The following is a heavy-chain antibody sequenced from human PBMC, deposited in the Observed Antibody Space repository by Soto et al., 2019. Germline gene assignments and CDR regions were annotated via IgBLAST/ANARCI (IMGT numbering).Heavy chain of an antibody. J-gene: IGHJ6*02. V-gene: IGHV4-39*01. CDR1: GGSISSSSYY. CDR2: IYYSGST. CDR3: ARHGVEWDYNDYYYYGMDV. D-gene: IGHD1-26*01. Sequence: QLQLQESGPGLVKPSETLSLTCTVSGGSISSSSYYWGWIRQPPGKGLEWIGSIYYSGSTYYNPSLKSRVTISVDTSKNQFSLKLSSVTAADTAVYYCARHGVEWDYNDYYYYGMDVWGQGTTVTVSS.